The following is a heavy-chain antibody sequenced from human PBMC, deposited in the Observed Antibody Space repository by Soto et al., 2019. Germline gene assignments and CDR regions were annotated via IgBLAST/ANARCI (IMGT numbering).Heavy chain of an antibody. D-gene: IGHD1-7*01. CDR1: GGSITDYS. Sequence: QVQLQESGPGRVKPSETLSLTCSVSGGSITDYSWNWIRQSAGKGLEWIGRISATGKNQVNPSLQSRVTMSLDTSKNQFSLKLTSVTAADTAVYYCAWESEENWSYEAYWGQGTLVTVSS. CDR2: ISATGKN. CDR3: AWESEENWSYEAY. J-gene: IGHJ4*02. V-gene: IGHV4-4*07.